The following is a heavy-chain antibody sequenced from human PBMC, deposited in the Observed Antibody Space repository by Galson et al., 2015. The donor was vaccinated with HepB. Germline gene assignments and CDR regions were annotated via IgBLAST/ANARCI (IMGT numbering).Heavy chain of an antibody. Sequence: TLSLTCTVSGGSISSGSYYWSWIRQPAGKGLEWIGRIYTSGSTNYNPSLKSRVTMSVDTSKNQFSLKLSSVTAADTAVYYCARGTGPTFDYWGQGTLVTVSS. J-gene: IGHJ4*02. CDR1: GGSISSGSYY. CDR2: IYTSGST. D-gene: IGHD7-27*01. V-gene: IGHV4-61*02. CDR3: ARGTGPTFDY.